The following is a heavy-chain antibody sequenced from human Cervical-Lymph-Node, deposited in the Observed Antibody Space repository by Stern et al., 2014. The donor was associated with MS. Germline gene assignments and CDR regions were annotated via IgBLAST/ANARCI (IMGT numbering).Heavy chain of an antibody. Sequence: VQLVESGAEVKKPWESLKISCKGSGYSFTSYWIGWRRQLPGKCLEWMGTILPGTTDTKSSPSFEAQVTISADKSSPTAYLQWSSLKASDTAMYFCARHRSYGDYGYWGQGTLVIVSS. V-gene: IGHV5-51*01. J-gene: IGHJ4*02. CDR2: ILPGTTDT. CDR1: GYSFTSYW. CDR3: ARHRSYGDYGY. D-gene: IGHD3-10*01.